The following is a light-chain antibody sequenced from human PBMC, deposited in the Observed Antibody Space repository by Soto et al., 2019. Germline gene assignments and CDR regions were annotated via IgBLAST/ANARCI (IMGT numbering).Light chain of an antibody. J-gene: IGKJ3*01. Sequence: DIQLTQSPSSLSASVGDRVTITYRVSQGISSYLNWYRQKPGKVPKLLFYSASNLQSGVPSRFSGSGSGTDFTLTISSLQPEDVATYYCQRTYNAPFTFGPGTKVDIK. CDR2: SAS. CDR3: QRTYNAPFT. V-gene: IGKV1-27*01. CDR1: QGISSY.